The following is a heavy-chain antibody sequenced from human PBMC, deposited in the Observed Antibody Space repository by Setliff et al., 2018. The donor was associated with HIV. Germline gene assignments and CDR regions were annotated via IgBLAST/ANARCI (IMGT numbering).Heavy chain of an antibody. CDR1: GYTFTSYD. CDR2: INAGNGNT. Sequence: PSVKVSCKASGYTFTSYDMHWVRQAPGQRLEWMGWINAGNGNTKYSQMFQGRVTITRDTSATSAFMELSSLRSEDTAVYYCARAWGLEHTTHSDYWGQGTLVTVSS. V-gene: IGHV1-3*01. CDR3: ARAWGLEHTTHSDY. J-gene: IGHJ4*02. D-gene: IGHD3-16*01.